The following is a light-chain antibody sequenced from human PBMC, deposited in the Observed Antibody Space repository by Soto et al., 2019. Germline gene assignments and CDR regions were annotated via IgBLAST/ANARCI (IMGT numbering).Light chain of an antibody. CDR3: QQLYSYPPIT. Sequence: QLTQSPSSLSASVGDSVTISCRASQAIGNSLAWYQQKPGKAPKLLIYDASSLQVGVPSRFSGSGSGTDFTLTISSLQPDDFATYFCQQLYSYPPITFGQGTRLEIK. CDR1: QAIGNS. V-gene: IGKV1-9*01. CDR2: DAS. J-gene: IGKJ5*01.